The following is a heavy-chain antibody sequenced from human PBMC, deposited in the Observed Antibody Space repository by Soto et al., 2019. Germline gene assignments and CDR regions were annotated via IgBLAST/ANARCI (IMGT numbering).Heavy chain of an antibody. CDR1: GYTLTELS. D-gene: IGHD3-10*01. CDR3: ATITMVRGVHFYFDY. CDR2: FDPEDGET. J-gene: IGHJ4*02. Sequence: ASVKVSCKVSGYTLTELSMHWVRQAPGKGLEWMGGFDPEDGETIYAQKFQGRVTMTEDTSTDTAYMELSSLRSEDTAVYYCATITMVRGVHFYFDYWGQGTLVTVSS. V-gene: IGHV1-24*01.